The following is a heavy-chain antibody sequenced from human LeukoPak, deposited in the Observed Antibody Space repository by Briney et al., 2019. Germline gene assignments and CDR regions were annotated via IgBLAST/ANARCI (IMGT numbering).Heavy chain of an antibody. Sequence: SETLSLTCTVSGGSISSSSYYWGWVRQPPGKGLEWIGSIYYSGSTYYNPSLKSRVTISVDTSKNQFSLKLSSVTAADTAVYYCARVLGYLWSQGTLVTVSS. CDR2: IYYSGST. CDR1: GGSISSSSYY. J-gene: IGHJ5*02. V-gene: IGHV4-39*07. CDR3: ARVLGYL.